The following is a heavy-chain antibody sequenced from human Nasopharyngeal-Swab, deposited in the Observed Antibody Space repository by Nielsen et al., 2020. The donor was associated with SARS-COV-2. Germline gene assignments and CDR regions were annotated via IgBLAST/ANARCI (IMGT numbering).Heavy chain of an antibody. Sequence: SETLSLTCAVSGGSFSGYYWSWIRQPPGKGLEWIGEINHSGSTNYNPSLKSRVTISVDTSKNQFSLKLSSVTAADTAVYYCARGRAFHRDIVVVVAAKSPFDYWGQGTLVTVSS. D-gene: IGHD2-15*01. CDR3: ARGRAFHRDIVVVVAAKSPFDY. J-gene: IGHJ4*02. V-gene: IGHV4-34*01. CDR1: GGSFSGYY. CDR2: INHSGST.